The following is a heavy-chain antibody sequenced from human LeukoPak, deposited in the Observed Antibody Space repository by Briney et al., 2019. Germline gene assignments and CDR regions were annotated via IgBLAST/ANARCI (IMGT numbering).Heavy chain of an antibody. D-gene: IGHD5-18*01. CDR3: AKGQHYYYYYMDV. CDR1: GFTFDDYA. CDR2: ISWYSGSI. V-gene: IGHV3-9*01. J-gene: IGHJ6*03. Sequence: GGSLRLSCAASGFTFDDYAMHWVRQAPGKGLEWVSGISWYSGSIGYADSVKGRFTISRDNAKNSLYLQMNSLRTEDTALYYCAKGQHYYYYYMDVWGKGTTVTVSS.